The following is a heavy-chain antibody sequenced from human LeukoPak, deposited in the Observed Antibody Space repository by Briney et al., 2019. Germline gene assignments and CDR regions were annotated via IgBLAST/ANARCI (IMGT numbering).Heavy chain of an antibody. CDR3: ARSIGLTGGGVDV. CDR2: ITDSGNTI. Sequence: PGGSLRLSCAASGFTFSDYNMNWVRQAPGKGLEWVSYITDSGNTIHYADSVKGRFTISRENAKNSLYLQMNSLRAEDTAVYYCARSIGLTGGGVDVWGQGTTVTVSS. CDR1: GFTFSDYN. V-gene: IGHV3-11*01. J-gene: IGHJ6*02. D-gene: IGHD3-9*01.